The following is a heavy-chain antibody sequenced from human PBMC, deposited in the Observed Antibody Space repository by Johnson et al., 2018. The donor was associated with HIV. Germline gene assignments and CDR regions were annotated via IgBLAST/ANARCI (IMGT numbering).Heavy chain of an antibody. J-gene: IGHJ3*02. D-gene: IGHD3-16*01. V-gene: IGHV3-20*04. CDR3: VRDMGEVLGPYDAFGI. CDR1: GFTVSSNY. Sequence: VQLMESGGGLVQPGGSLRLSCAASGFTVSSNYMSWVRQAPGRGLEWVSGINWNGDSIGYPDSLKGRFTISRDNAKNSLYLQINSLRVEDSAFYYCVRDMGEVLGPYDAFGIWGQGTMVTVSS. CDR2: INWNGDSI.